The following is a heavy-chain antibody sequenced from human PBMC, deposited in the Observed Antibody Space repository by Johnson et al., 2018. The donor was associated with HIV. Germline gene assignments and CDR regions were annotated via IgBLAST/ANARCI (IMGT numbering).Heavy chain of an antibody. J-gene: IGHJ3*02. CDR2: IDLGGSLT. V-gene: IGHV3-7*05. CDR3: ARPSSSWDFDAFDS. Sequence: VQLVESGGALVQPGGSLRLSCATSGFIFGNYWMTWIRQAPGKGLEWVANIDLGGSLTNYVDPVKGRFTVSRDNAKNSLSLQVNSLRAEDTAVYYCARPSSSWDFDAFDSWGQGTMVTVSS. D-gene: IGHD6-13*01. CDR1: GFIFGNYW.